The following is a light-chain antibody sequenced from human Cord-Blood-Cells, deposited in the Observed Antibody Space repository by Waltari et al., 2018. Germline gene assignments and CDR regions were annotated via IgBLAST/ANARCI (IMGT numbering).Light chain of an antibody. J-gene: IGKJ1*01. Sequence: EIVLKTFPTTLSFSSRGRAHPPCRASQSVSSYLAWYQQKPGQAPRLLIYDASNRATGIPARFSGSGSGTDFTLTISSLEPEDFAVYYCQQRSNWPRTFGQGTKVEIK. V-gene: IGKV3-11*01. CDR1: QSVSSY. CDR2: DAS. CDR3: QQRSNWPRT.